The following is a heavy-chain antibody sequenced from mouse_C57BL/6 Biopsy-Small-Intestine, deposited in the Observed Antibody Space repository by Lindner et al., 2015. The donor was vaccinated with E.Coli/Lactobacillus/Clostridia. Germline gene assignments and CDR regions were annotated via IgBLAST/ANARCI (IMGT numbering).Heavy chain of an antibody. V-gene: IGHV1-84*01. CDR3: ARMGRLLDY. Sequence: VQLQESGPELVRPGASVKISCKASGCTFSDYHINWMKQRPGQGLEWIGWIYPGSGNTKYNERFKGKATLTVDTSSSPVYMQLSSLTSEDSAVYFCARMGRLLDYWGQGTSVTVSS. D-gene: IGHD2-2*01. CDR2: IYPGSGNT. CDR1: GCTFSDYH. J-gene: IGHJ4*01.